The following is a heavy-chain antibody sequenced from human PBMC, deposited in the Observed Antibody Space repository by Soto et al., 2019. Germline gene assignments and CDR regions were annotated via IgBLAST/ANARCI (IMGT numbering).Heavy chain of an antibody. Sequence: EVQLLESGGGLVQPGGSLRLSCAASGFTFSSYAMSWVRQAPGKGLEWVSAISGSGGSTYYADSVKGRFTISRDNSKNTLYLQMNSLRAEDTAVYYCAKVQGDGYPRLRQEVDYWGQGTLVTVSS. D-gene: IGHD3-10*01. J-gene: IGHJ4*02. CDR1: GFTFSSYA. V-gene: IGHV3-23*01. CDR2: ISGSGGST. CDR3: AKVQGDGYPRLRQEVDY.